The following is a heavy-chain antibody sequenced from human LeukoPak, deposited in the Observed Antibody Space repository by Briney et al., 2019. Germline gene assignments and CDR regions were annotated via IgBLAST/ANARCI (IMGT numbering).Heavy chain of an antibody. CDR1: GGSFSGYY. CDR3: ARAVTYYFDY. V-gene: IGHV4-34*01. D-gene: IGHD5-18*01. Sequence: PSETLSLTCAVYGGSFSGYYWSWIRQPPGKGLEWIGETNHSGSTNYNPSLKSRVTISVDTSKNQFSLKLSSVTAADTAVYYCARAVTYYFDYWGQGTLVTVSS. CDR2: TNHSGST. J-gene: IGHJ4*02.